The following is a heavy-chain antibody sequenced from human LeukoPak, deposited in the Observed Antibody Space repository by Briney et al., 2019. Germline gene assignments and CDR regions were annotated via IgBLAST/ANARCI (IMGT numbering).Heavy chain of an antibody. J-gene: IGHJ6*03. CDR3: ARDLERYPISGNDRYYYYYCMDV. V-gene: IGHV1-18*01. CDR2: ISAFNGNT. D-gene: IGHD1-1*01. CDR1: GYTFSNYG. Sequence: ASMKVSCKTSGYTFSNYGISWVRQAPGRGLEWVGWISAFNGNTNYAPKLQDRVTLTTDTSTSTAYMELRSLRSDDTAVYFCARDLERYPISGNDRYYYYYCMDVWGKGTTVTVSS.